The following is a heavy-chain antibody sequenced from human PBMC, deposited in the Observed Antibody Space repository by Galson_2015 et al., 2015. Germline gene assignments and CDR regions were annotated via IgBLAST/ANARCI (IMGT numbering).Heavy chain of an antibody. Sequence: SLRLSCAASGFTFSSYAMSWVRQAPGKGLEWVSDISNSGGITYYEDSVKGRFTISRDNSKNTLYLQMNSLRADDTAVYYCAKDRDSGSYYYYYGMDVWGQGTTVTVSS. V-gene: IGHV3-23*01. D-gene: IGHD1-26*01. J-gene: IGHJ6*02. CDR2: ISNSGGIT. CDR1: GFTFSSYA. CDR3: AKDRDSGSYYYYYGMDV.